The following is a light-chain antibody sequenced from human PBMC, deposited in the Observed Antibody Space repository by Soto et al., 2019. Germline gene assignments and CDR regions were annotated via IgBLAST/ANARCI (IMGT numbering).Light chain of an antibody. CDR2: AAS. Sequence: PGERATLSCTASQSLNSNFLGWYQQKSGQAPRLLIYAASTRATGIPDRFSGSGSGVDFTLTISRLEPEDSAVYYCQQYGSSWTFGQGTKVDIK. CDR3: QQYGSSWT. CDR1: QSLNSNF. J-gene: IGKJ1*01. V-gene: IGKV3-20*01.